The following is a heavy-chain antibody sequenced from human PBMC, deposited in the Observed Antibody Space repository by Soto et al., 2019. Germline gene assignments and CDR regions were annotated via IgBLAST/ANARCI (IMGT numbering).Heavy chain of an antibody. CDR1: GYTFTSYA. V-gene: IGHV1-3*01. J-gene: IGHJ6*02. CDR2: INAGNGNT. Sequence: ASVKVSCKASGYTFTSYAMHWVRQAPGQRXEWMGWINAGNGNTKYSQKFQGRVTITRDTSASTAYMELSSLRSEDTAVYYCARAITMVRGVVTIYYYGMDVWGQGTTVTVCS. D-gene: IGHD3-10*01. CDR3: ARAITMVRGVVTIYYYGMDV.